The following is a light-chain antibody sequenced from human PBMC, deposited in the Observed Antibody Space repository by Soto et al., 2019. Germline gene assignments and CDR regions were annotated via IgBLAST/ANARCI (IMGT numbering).Light chain of an antibody. V-gene: IGKV1-39*01. J-gene: IGKJ2*01. Sequence: IQMTQSPSSLSASVGDRVTITCRASQRIGTYLNWYQQRPGRAPKLLISPISTLQRGVPSRFSGSWSGTDFTLTITGLQPEDFAPYYCQQSYSTPYTFGQGTKLEIK. CDR1: QRIGTY. CDR3: QQSYSTPYT. CDR2: PIS.